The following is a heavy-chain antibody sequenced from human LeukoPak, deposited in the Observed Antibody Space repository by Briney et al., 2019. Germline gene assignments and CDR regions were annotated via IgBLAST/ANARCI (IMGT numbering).Heavy chain of an antibody. CDR1: GFTFSSYA. Sequence: GGSLRLSCAASGFTFSSYAMSWVRQAPGKGLEWVSVISGSGGSTYYADSVKGRFTISRDNSKNMLYLRVNSLRAEDTAVYYCASVLSGSYQGLADYWGQGTLVTVSS. D-gene: IGHD1-26*01. CDR3: ASVLSGSYQGLADY. V-gene: IGHV3-23*01. CDR2: ISGSGGST. J-gene: IGHJ4*02.